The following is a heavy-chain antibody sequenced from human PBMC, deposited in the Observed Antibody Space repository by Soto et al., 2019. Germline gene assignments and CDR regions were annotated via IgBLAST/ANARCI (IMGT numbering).Heavy chain of an antibody. CDR1: GYTFTSYG. CDR2: ISAYNGNT. CDR3: ARDEWLRLGNWFDP. D-gene: IGHD5-12*01. V-gene: IGHV1-18*04. Sequence: QVQLVQSGAEVKKPGASVKDSCKASGYTFTSYGISWVRQAPGQGLEWVGWISAYNGNTNYAQNVQGRVTMTTDTSTSTAYMELRSLRSDDTAVYYCARDEWLRLGNWFDPWGQGTLVTVSS. J-gene: IGHJ5*02.